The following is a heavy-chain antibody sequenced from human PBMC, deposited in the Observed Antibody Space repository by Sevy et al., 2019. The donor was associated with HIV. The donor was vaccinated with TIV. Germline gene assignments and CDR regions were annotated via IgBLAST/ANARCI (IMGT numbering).Heavy chain of an antibody. Sequence: GGSLRLSCAASGFTFSSYWMSWVRQAPGKGLEWVANIKQDGSEKYYVDSVKGRFTISRDNAKNALYLQMNSLRAEDTAVYYCARDYDFWSGYYTRGGGGRYAFDIWGQGTMVTVSS. CDR2: IKQDGSEK. CDR3: ARDYDFWSGYYTRGGGGRYAFDI. J-gene: IGHJ3*02. D-gene: IGHD3-3*01. CDR1: GFTFSSYW. V-gene: IGHV3-7*01.